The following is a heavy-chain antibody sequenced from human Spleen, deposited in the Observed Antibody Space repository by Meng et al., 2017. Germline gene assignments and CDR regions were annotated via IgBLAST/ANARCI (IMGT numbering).Heavy chain of an antibody. Sequence: QAQLLQSGAEVKKPGASVWISCKASGYTSASYGISWFRQAPGQGLEWMGWFVSNADTYPAQKFQGRVTMTRDTHTSTDFMELRSLRFDDTAVYYCARDPTGVGYFDYWGHGSLVTVSS. CDR1: GYTSASYG. V-gene: IGHV1-18*01. J-gene: IGHJ4*01. CDR2: FVSNADT. CDR3: ARDPTGVGYFDY. D-gene: IGHD3-22*01.